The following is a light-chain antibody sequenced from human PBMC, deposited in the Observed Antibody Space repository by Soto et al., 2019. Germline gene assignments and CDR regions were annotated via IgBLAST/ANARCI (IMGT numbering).Light chain of an antibody. Sequence: DIQMTQSPSSLSASVGDGVTITCQASQDITNYLNWYQQKPGKSPKLLIFDAANLEAGVPSRFSGSGSGTEFTSTISSLQPEDMATYYCQQYENLPLTFGGGTKVE. V-gene: IGKV1-33*01. CDR1: QDITNY. J-gene: IGKJ4*01. CDR3: QQYENLPLT. CDR2: DAA.